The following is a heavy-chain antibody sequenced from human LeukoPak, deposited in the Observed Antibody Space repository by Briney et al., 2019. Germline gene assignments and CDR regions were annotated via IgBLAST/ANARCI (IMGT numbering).Heavy chain of an antibody. CDR3: ARDSGYCSGGSCYRRNRDFDY. V-gene: IGHV1-69*04. D-gene: IGHD2-15*01. CDR2: IIPILGIA. J-gene: IGHJ4*02. Sequence: GASVKVSCKASGGTFSSYAISWVRQAPGQGLEWMGRIIPILGIANYAQKFQGRVTITADTSTSTAYMELRSLRSDDTAVYYCARDSGYCSGGSCYRRNRDFDYWGQGTLVTVSS. CDR1: GGTFSSYA.